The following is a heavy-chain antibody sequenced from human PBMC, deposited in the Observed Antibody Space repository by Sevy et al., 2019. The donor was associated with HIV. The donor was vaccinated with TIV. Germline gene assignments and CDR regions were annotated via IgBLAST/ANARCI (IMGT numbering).Heavy chain of an antibody. CDR1: GFTFSTYA. CDR3: ARESRTRFTDC. J-gene: IGHJ4*02. Sequence: GGSLRLSCVASGFTFSTYAMNWVRQAPGKGLEWVSVISDSGYSTNYADFVKGRFTISRDNSKNTLYLQMNSLRAEDMAVYYCARESRTRFTDCWGQGTLVTVSS. D-gene: IGHD2-2*01. V-gene: IGHV3-23*01. CDR2: ISDSGYST.